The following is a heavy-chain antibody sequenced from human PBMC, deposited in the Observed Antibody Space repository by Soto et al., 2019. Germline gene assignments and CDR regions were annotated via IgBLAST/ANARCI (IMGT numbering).Heavy chain of an antibody. D-gene: IGHD6-19*01. CDR1: GGSISSSNW. Sequence: QVQLQESGPGLVKPSGTLSLTCAVSGGSISSSNWWSWVRQPPGKGLEWIGEIYHSGSTNYNPSLESRVTISVDKSKNQSSLELSSVTAADTAVYYCARWVGYSSGWLFDYWGQGTLVTVSS. CDR3: ARWVGYSSGWLFDY. J-gene: IGHJ4*02. V-gene: IGHV4-4*02. CDR2: IYHSGST.